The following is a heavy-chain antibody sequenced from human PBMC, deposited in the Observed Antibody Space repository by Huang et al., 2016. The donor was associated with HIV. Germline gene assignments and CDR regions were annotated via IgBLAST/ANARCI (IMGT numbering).Heavy chain of an antibody. D-gene: IGHD6-13*01. V-gene: IGHV4-39*01. CDR1: GDFISSTNYY. CDR2: VYKSCST. CDR3: ASQHIGAAATWF. J-gene: IGHJ4*02. Sequence: QLQLQESGPGQVKPSETLSLTCTVSGDFISSTNYYWGWIRQSPGKGLEWVGSVYKSCSTNDTPALKGRVTLSVDTSRNQFSLRLNSVTAADTAVYYCASQHIGAAATWFWGRGTQVAVSS.